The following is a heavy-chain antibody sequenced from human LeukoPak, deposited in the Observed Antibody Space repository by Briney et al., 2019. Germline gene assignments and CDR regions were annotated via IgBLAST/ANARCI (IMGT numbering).Heavy chain of an antibody. J-gene: IGHJ4*02. Sequence: GSLRLSCAASGFTFSTYAMSWVRQAPGKGLEWVSLISGSGGGTYYANSVKGRFTISRDNSKNTLYLQMDSLRTEDTAVYYCAKERATTTTFDYWGQGTLMTVSS. CDR1: GFTFSTYA. CDR2: ISGSGGGT. CDR3: AKERATTTTFDY. D-gene: IGHD1-26*01. V-gene: IGHV3-23*01.